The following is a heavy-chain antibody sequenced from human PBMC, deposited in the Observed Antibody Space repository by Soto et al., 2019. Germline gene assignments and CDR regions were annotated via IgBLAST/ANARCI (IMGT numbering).Heavy chain of an antibody. D-gene: IGHD2-21*02. CDR1: GFTFDDYA. CDR2: ISGDCGST. Sequence: GGSLRLSCAASGFTFDDYAMHWVRQAPGKGLEWVSLISGDCGSTYYADSVKGRFTISRDNSKNSLYLQMNSLRTEDTAMYYCAKDLTGYCGGDCYDAFDIWGQGTMVTVSS. V-gene: IGHV3-43*02. CDR3: AKDLTGYCGGDCYDAFDI. J-gene: IGHJ3*02.